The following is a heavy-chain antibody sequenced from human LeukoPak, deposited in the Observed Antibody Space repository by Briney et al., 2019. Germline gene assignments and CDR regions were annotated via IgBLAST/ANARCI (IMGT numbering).Heavy chain of an antibody. Sequence: PGGSLRLSCAASGFTFSSFWMHWVRQAPGKGLVWLSRINSDGYSISYADSVKGRLTISRDNSKNTLYLQMNTLTAEDTAMYYCARGVAVAGTDYWGQGTLVTVSS. J-gene: IGHJ4*02. D-gene: IGHD6-19*01. CDR3: ARGVAVAGTDY. CDR1: GFTFSSFW. V-gene: IGHV3-74*01. CDR2: INSDGYSI.